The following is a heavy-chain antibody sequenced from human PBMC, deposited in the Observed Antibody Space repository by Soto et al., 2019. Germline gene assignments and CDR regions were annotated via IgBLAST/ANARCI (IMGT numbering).Heavy chain of an antibody. CDR1: GFTFSSTW. Sequence: PGGSLRLSCTASGFTFSSTWMSWVRQAPGKGLEWVGRIKSKSDGGTTDYAAPVKGRFTISRDDSENMLYLQMNGLKTEDTAVYYCKTRLRWELTIDYWGQGA. CDR2: IKSKSDGGTT. D-gene: IGHD1-26*01. J-gene: IGHJ4*02. V-gene: IGHV3-15*01. CDR3: KTRLRWELTIDY.